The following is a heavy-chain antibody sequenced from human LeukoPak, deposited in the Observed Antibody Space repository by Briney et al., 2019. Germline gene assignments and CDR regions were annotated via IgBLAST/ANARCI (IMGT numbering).Heavy chain of an antibody. CDR2: IKPDGREK. J-gene: IGHJ5*02. D-gene: IGHD1-1*01. CDR3: ARDEVRT. V-gene: IGHV3-7*01. Sequence: GGSLRLSCAASGFTISTYWMIWVRHAPGKGLECVANIKPDGREKNYVDSVKGRFTVSRDNSRNSLFLQMNNLRAEDTAVYYCARDEVRTWGQGTLVTVSS. CDR1: GFTISTYW.